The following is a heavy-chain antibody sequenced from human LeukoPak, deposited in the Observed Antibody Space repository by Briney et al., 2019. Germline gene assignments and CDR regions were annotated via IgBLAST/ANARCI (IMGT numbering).Heavy chain of an antibody. Sequence: GRSLRLSCAASGFTFSSYAMSWGRQAPGKGLEWVSAISGSADRTYYADSVKGRFTISRDNSKNTLYLQMNSLRPDDTAIYYCAKESPYGSGSRNYYFHYWGQGTLVTVSS. J-gene: IGHJ4*02. CDR3: AKESPYGSGSRNYYFHY. CDR2: ISGSADRT. V-gene: IGHV3-23*01. D-gene: IGHD3-10*01. CDR1: GFTFSSYA.